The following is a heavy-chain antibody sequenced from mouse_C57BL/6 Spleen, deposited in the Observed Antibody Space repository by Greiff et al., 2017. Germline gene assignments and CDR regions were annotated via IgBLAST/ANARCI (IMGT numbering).Heavy chain of an antibody. Sequence: EVQLQQSGTVLARPGASVKMSCKTSGYTFTSYWLHWVKQRPGQGLEWIGAIYTGNSDTSYNQKIKGKAKLTAVTSASTAYMELSSLTNEDSAVYYCTKTTVVARNYAMDYWGQGTSVTVSS. V-gene: IGHV1-5*01. J-gene: IGHJ4*01. CDR3: TKTTVVARNYAMDY. CDR1: GYTFTSYW. CDR2: IYTGNSDT. D-gene: IGHD1-1*01.